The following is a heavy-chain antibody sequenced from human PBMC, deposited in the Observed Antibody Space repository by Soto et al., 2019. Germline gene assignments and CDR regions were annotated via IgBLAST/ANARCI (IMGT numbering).Heavy chain of an antibody. CDR3: ARDALSGYYDSSGYLEAFDI. CDR1: RFTFSYYA. Sequence: GGSLRLSCAASRFTFSYYAMHWIRQAPGKGLEWVAVIWYDGSNKYYADSVKGRFTISRDNSKNTLYLQMNSLRAEDTAVYYCARDALSGYYDSSGYLEAFDIWGQGTMVTVSS. D-gene: IGHD3-22*01. CDR2: IWYDGSNK. V-gene: IGHV3-33*08. J-gene: IGHJ3*02.